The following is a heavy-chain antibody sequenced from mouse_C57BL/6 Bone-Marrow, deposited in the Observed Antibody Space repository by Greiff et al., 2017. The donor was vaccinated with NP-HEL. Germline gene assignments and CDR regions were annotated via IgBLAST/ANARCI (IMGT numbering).Heavy chain of an antibody. Sequence: EVKLVESGGGLVQPGGSLSLSCAASGFTFTDYYMSWVRQPPGKALEWLGFIRNKDNGYTTEYSASVKGRFTISRDNSQSILYLQMHALRAEDSATYYGASFITPMDYWGQGTSVTVSS. CDR2: IRNKDNGYTT. CDR3: ASFITPMDY. V-gene: IGHV7-3*01. CDR1: GFTFTDYY. D-gene: IGHD1-1*01. J-gene: IGHJ4*01.